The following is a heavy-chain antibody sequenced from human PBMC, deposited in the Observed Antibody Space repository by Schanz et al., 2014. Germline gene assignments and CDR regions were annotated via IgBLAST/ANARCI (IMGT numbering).Heavy chain of an antibody. V-gene: IGHV3-23*01. CDR1: GFTFATYA. CDR2: ISDSGDST. J-gene: IGHJ4*02. Sequence: EVKLLESGGGLVQPGGSLRLSCAASGFTFATYAMSWVRQAPGKGLEWVSDISDSGDSTHYADSVKGRFTISRDNAKNSLFLQMNSLSAEDTAVYYCARDGDFDYWGQGTLVTVSS. CDR3: ARDGDFDY.